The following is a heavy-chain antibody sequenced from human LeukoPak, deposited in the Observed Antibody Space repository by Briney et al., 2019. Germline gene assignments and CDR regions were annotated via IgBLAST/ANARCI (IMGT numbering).Heavy chain of an antibody. J-gene: IGHJ3*02. Sequence: SETLSLTCTVSGGSISSSSYYWGWIRQPPGKGLEWIGSIYYSGSTYYNPSLKSRVTISVDTSKNQFSLKLSSVTAADTAVYYSARQRSALRYFDWLGCNAFDIWGQGTMVTVSS. D-gene: IGHD3-9*01. V-gene: IGHV4-39*01. CDR3: ARQRSALRYFDWLGCNAFDI. CDR2: IYYSGST. CDR1: GGSISSSSYY.